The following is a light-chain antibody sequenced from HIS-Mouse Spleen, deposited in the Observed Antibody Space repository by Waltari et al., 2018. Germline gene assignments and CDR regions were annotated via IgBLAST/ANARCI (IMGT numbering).Light chain of an antibody. CDR1: SSDVGGYNY. CDR2: EFS. Sequence: QSALTQPPSASGSPGQSVTISCTGTSSDVGGYNYVSWYQQHPGKAPKLMIYEFSKRPSGVPDRFSGSKSGNTASLTVSGLQAEDEADYYCSSYAGSKDVFGTGTKVTVL. CDR3: SSYAGSKDV. J-gene: IGLJ1*01. V-gene: IGLV2-8*01.